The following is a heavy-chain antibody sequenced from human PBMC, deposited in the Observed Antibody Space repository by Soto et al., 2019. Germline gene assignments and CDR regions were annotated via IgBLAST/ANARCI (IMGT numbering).Heavy chain of an antibody. D-gene: IGHD5-12*01. V-gene: IGHV1-69*01. CDR3: ARGGVDVVATSAFDY. CDR1: GGTFNNYA. J-gene: IGHJ4*02. Sequence: QVQLVQSGAEVKKPGSSVKVSCKASGGTFNNYAISWVRQAPGQGLEWMGGIIPIIGTADYAHKFQGRLAISAAESTGTTVMELISMRSEDTALYYCARGGVDVVATSAFDYCGQGTLVTVSS. CDR2: IIPIIGTA.